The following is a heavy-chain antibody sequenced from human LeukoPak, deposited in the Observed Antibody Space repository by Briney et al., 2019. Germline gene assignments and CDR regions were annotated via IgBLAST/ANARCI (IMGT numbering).Heavy chain of an antibody. CDR1: CDTFTSYG. V-gene: IGHV1-18*01. J-gene: IGHJ4*02. Sequence: ASVKVSCKASCDTFTSYGVSWMRQAPGQELEGMRWITTYNGNTNYSLKFQDRVTMTTDTSTIRAYMELRSLRSDDTAVYYCARGLGNYPEIPLDYWGQGTLVTVSS. D-gene: IGHD3-16*02. CDR2: ITTYNGNT. CDR3: ARGLGNYPEIPLDY.